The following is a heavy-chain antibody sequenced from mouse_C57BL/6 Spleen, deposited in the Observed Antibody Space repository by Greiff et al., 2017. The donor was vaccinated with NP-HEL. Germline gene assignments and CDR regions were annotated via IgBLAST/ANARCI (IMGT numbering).Heavy chain of an antibody. CDR3: ARAGTLLRYGYFDV. J-gene: IGHJ1*03. CDR2: ILPGSGST. CDR1: GYTFTGYW. Sequence: VHLVESGAELMKPGASVKLSCKATGYTFTGYWIEWVKQRPGHGLEWIGEILPGSGSTNYNEKFKGKATFTADTSSNTAYMQLSSLTTEDSAIDYCARAGTLLRYGYFDVWGTGTTVTVSS. V-gene: IGHV1-9*01. D-gene: IGHD1-1*01.